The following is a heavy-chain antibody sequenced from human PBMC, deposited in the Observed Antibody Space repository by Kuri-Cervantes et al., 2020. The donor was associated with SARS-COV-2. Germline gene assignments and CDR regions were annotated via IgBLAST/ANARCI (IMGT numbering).Heavy chain of an antibody. CDR3: ARDRASSGFDY. CDR2: INHGGSN. V-gene: IGHV4-34*01. Sequence: SETLSLTCVVYGGSFSVYYWNWIRQPPGKGQDWIGEINHGGSNNYNPSLKSRVTISVDTSKNQFSLELSSVTAADTAVYYCARDRASSGFDYWGQGTLVTVSS. J-gene: IGHJ4*02. CDR1: GGSFSVYY. D-gene: IGHD6-19*01.